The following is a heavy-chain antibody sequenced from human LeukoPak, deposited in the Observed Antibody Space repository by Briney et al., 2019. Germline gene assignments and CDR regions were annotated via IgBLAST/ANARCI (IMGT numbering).Heavy chain of an antibody. D-gene: IGHD2-8*02. CDR3: ARSAGGNYFDY. J-gene: IGHJ4*02. V-gene: IGHV3-21*01. CDR2: ISSGTNYI. Sequence: GGSLRLSCAASGFTFDNNNMNWVRQAPGKGLEWVSSISSGTNYIFEADSVKGRFTVTKDTALNSLSLQMNSVRADDTAVYYCARSAGGNYFDYWDQGTLVTVSS. CDR1: GFTFDNNN.